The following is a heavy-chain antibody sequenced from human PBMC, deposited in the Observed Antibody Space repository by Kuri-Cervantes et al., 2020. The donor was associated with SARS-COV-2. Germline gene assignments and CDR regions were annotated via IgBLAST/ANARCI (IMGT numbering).Heavy chain of an antibody. Sequence: GGSLRLSCAASGFTFSSYAMSWVRQAPGKGLEWVSAISGSGGSTYYADSVKGRFTISRDNSKNTLYLQMNSLRAEDTAVYYCARVVTMVRGVIYYYYYYYMDVWGKGTTVTVSS. CDR2: ISGSGGST. CDR3: ARVVTMVRGVIYYYYYYYMDV. CDR1: GFTFSSYA. V-gene: IGHV3-23*01. D-gene: IGHD3-10*01. J-gene: IGHJ6*03.